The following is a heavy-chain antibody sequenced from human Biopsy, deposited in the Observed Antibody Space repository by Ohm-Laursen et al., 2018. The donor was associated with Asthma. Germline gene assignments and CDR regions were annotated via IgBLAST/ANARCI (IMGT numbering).Heavy chain of an antibody. J-gene: IGHJ4*02. CDR1: GGSMSSSSYY. D-gene: IGHD5-24*01. CDR3: ARGPPVDRED. Sequence: SETLSLTCTVSGGSMSSSSYYWGWIRQPPGKGLEWMGSISYTGSAYHNPSLKSRVTISVDTSKNHFSLKLSSVTAADTAVYYCARGPPVDREDWGQGTLVTVSS. V-gene: IGHV4-39*02. CDR2: ISYTGSA.